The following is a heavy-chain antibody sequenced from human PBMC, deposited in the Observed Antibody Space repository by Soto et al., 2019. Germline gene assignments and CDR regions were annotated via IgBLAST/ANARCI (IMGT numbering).Heavy chain of an antibody. V-gene: IGHV3-23*01. Sequence: GGSLRLSCAASGFTFSSYAMSWVRQAPGKGLEWVSAISGTSGSTYYADSVKGRFTISRDNSKNTLYLQMNSLRAEDTAVFYCASSRGGGCSSTSCYAYWGQGTLVTVSS. J-gene: IGHJ4*02. D-gene: IGHD2-2*01. CDR1: GFTFSSYA. CDR3: ASSRGGGCSSTSCYAY. CDR2: ISGTSGST.